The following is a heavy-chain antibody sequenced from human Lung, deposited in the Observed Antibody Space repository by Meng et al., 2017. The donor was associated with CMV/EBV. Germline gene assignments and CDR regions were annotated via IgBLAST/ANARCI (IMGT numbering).Heavy chain of an antibody. J-gene: IGHJ4*02. Sequence: QVQLVQCGAEVKKPGAPGKVSCKVSGYTFTSYAMLWVRQAPGQRLEWMGWINAGNGNTKYSQRCQGRATITRDTSASTVYMELSSLRSEDTTVYYCARAGYVSSGYYPQPFDYWGQGTLVTVSS. D-gene: IGHD3-22*01. V-gene: IGHV1-3*01. CDR2: INAGNGNT. CDR3: ARAGYVSSGYYPQPFDY. CDR1: GYTFTSYA.